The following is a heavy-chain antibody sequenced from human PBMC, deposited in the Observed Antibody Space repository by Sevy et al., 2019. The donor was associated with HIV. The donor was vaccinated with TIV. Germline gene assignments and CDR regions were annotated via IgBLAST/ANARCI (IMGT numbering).Heavy chain of an antibody. Sequence: GGSLRLSCAASGFPFSSYAMSWVRQAPGRGLEWVGRIKSKTEGATRDFAAPVKGRLLISRDDSRNTVYLQMNSLKTEDTAVYYCTAGVGASDFDYWGQGTLVTVSS. CDR2: IKSKTEGATR. CDR3: TAGVGASDFDY. D-gene: IGHD1-26*01. J-gene: IGHJ4*02. V-gene: IGHV3-15*01. CDR1: GFPFSSYA.